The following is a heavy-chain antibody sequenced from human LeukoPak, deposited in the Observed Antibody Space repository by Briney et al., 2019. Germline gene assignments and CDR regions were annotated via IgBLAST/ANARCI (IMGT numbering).Heavy chain of an antibody. D-gene: IGHD2-15*01. V-gene: IGHV4-34*01. Sequence: SETLSLTCAVYSGTCSGYYWRWLRQPPGKGREGSGELNHSRSTNHNPSLKSRVTISIDPTKNHYTLKLSSVTAADTAVYFCARGRGFPDLWGRGTLVTVYS. J-gene: IGHJ2*01. CDR3: ARGRGFPDL. CDR1: SGTCSGYY. CDR2: LNHSRST.